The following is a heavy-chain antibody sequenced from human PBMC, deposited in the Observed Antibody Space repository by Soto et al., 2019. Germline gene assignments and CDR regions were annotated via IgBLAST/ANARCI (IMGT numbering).Heavy chain of an antibody. Sequence: GGFLRLSCAASGFTFTRYSMNWVRQAPGKGLEWVSSISSTTNYIYYGDSMKGRFTISRDNAKNSPYLEMNSLRAEDTAVYYCARESEDLTSNFDYWGQGTLVTVSS. CDR3: ARESEDLTSNFDY. V-gene: IGHV3-21*06. CDR1: GFTFTRYS. CDR2: ISSTTNYI. J-gene: IGHJ4*02.